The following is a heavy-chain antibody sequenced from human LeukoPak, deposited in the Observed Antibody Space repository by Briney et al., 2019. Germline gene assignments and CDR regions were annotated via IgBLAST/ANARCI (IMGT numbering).Heavy chain of an antibody. V-gene: IGHV1-8*01. J-gene: IGHJ4*02. CDR1: GYTFTSYD. CDR2: MNPNSGNT. CDR3: ARGRRYSSGWPFDY. D-gene: IGHD6-19*01. Sequence: ASVKVSCKASGYTFTSYDINWVRQATGQGLEWMGWMNPNSGNTGYAQKFQGRVTMTRNTSIGTAYMELSSLRSEDTAVYYCARGRRYSSGWPFDYWGQGTLVTVSS.